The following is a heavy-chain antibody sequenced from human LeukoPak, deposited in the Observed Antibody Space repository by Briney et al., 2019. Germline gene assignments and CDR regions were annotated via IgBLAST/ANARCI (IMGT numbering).Heavy chain of an antibody. V-gene: IGHV3-43*02. CDR2: ISADGGST. CDR3: AKDRNVRGSVYGSGVFDF. CDR1: GFTFDDYA. D-gene: IGHD3-10*01. J-gene: IGHJ3*01. Sequence: PGGSLRLSCVAAGFTFDDYAIHWVRQLPGKGLEWVSLISADGGSTNYADSVKGRFTFSRDNSKNSLYLQMHSLRSDDTALYYCAKDRNVRGSVYGSGVFDFWGQGTMVTVSS.